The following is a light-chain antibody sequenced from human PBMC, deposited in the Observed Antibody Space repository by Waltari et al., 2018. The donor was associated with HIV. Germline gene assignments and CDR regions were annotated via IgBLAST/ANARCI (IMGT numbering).Light chain of an antibody. Sequence: DIVMTQSPLSLAVTPGEPASISCRSSQSLLYNNAYNYLDWYLQKPGQSPQLLIYLGSTRASGVPDRFSGSGSGTDFTLKIRRVEAEDVGVYYCMQALQTPPTFGQGTKVEIK. J-gene: IGKJ1*01. CDR3: MQALQTPPT. CDR2: LGS. V-gene: IGKV2-28*01. CDR1: QSLLYNNAYNY.